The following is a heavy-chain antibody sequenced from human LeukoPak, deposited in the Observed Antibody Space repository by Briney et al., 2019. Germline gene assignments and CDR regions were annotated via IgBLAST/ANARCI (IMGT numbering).Heavy chain of an antibody. CDR2: ISSSSSTI. CDR3: ATTVTTRWVY. J-gene: IGHJ4*02. V-gene: IGHV3-48*04. CDR1: GISFSSYG. Sequence: GGSLRLSCAASGISFSSYGMSWVRQAPGKGLEWVSYISSSSSTIYYADSVKGRFTISRDNAKNSLYLQMNSLRAEDTAVYYCATTVTTRWVYWGQGTLVTVSS. D-gene: IGHD4-17*01.